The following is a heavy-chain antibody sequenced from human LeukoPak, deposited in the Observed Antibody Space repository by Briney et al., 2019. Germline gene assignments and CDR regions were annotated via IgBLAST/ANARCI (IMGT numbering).Heavy chain of an antibody. D-gene: IGHD3-16*02. CDR1: GFTFSSYD. J-gene: IGHJ4*02. Sequence: GGSLRLSCAASGFTFSSYDMIWVRQAPGKGLDWVSYISSSSSTIYYADSVKGRFTISRGNAKNSLYLQMNSLRAEDTAVYYCAKEGVGHSYGYYFDYWGQGTLVTVSS. V-gene: IGHV3-48*01. CDR2: ISSSSSTI. CDR3: AKEGVGHSYGYYFDY.